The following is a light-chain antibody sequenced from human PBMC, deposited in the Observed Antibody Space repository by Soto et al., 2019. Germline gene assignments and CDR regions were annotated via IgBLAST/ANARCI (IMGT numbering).Light chain of an antibody. J-gene: IGKJ1*01. Sequence: DIQMTQSPSSLSASVGDRVTITCWASQSISNYLNWYQQKPGKAPKLLIYAASSLQSGVPSTFSGSGSGTDFTLTISSLQPEDFATYYCQQSYSTSWTFGQGTKVEIK. CDR3: QQSYSTSWT. CDR2: AAS. V-gene: IGKV1-39*01. CDR1: QSISNY.